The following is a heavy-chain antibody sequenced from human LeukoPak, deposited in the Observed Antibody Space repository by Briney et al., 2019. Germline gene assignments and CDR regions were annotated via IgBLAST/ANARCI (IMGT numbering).Heavy chain of an antibody. CDR3: WSSAGYNYGYGN. D-gene: IGHD5-18*01. V-gene: IGHV5-51*01. J-gene: IGHJ4*02. Sequence: GASLTISCTRAGYIFTTYWIGCVRQMPGKGLELVGIIYPGASNTRYTSSFQGQFNISAAKSICTSYPPRSRLQAPPTVTYYPWSSAGYNYGYGNWGQGTLVTVSS. CDR1: GYIFTTYW. CDR2: IYPGASNT.